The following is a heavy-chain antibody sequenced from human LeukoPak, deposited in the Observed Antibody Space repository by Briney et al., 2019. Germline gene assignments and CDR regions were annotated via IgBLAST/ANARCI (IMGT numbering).Heavy chain of an antibody. CDR2: ISGGSSFT. J-gene: IGHJ4*02. Sequence: GGSLRLSCAASGFSFSSFSMNWVRQAPGKGLEWVSYISGGSSFTYYVDSVKGRFTISRDNAKNSLYLQMNSLRAEDTAVYYCARDLGYSSGPNYWGQGTRVTVSS. V-gene: IGHV3-21*01. CDR1: GFSFSSFS. D-gene: IGHD6-19*01. CDR3: ARDLGYSSGPNY.